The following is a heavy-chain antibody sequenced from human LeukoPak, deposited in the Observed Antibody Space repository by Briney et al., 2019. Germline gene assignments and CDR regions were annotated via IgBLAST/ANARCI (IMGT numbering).Heavy chain of an antibody. CDR2: IHYSGST. J-gene: IGHJ4*02. CDR1: GASISSGDYF. V-gene: IGHV4-31*03. Sequence: SETLSLTCSVSGASISSGDYFWTWIRQHPGKGLEWIGYIHYSGSTYYNPSLRSRMIISVDTSKNQFSLQLSSVTAADTAVYYCARGNDYGDVFDYWGQGTLVTVSS. CDR3: ARGNDYGDVFDY. D-gene: IGHD4-17*01.